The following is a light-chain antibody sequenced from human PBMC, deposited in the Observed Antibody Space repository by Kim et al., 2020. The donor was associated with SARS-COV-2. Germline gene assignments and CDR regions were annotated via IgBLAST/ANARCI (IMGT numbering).Light chain of an antibody. J-gene: IGLJ1*01. V-gene: IGLV1-44*01. Sequence: QAVTISCSGRSSDIGSNTVNWYQQLPGTAPKLRIYSNNQRPSGVPDRISGARSGTSASLAISGLQSEDEADYYCAAWDDSLNGYVFGTGTKVTVL. CDR1: SSDIGSNT. CDR2: SNN. CDR3: AAWDDSLNGYV.